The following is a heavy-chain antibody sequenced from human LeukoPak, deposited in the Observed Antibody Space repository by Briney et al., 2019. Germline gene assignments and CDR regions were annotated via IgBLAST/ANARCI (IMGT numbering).Heavy chain of an antibody. CDR3: ARDQGGYSYGYSDY. Sequence: ASVKVSCKASGYTFTGYYMHWVRQATGQGLEWMGWINPNSGGTNYAQKFQGRVTMTRDTSISTAYMELSRLRSDDTAVYYCARDQGGYSYGYSDYWGQGTLVTVSS. CDR1: GYTFTGYY. CDR2: INPNSGGT. D-gene: IGHD5-18*01. J-gene: IGHJ4*02. V-gene: IGHV1-2*02.